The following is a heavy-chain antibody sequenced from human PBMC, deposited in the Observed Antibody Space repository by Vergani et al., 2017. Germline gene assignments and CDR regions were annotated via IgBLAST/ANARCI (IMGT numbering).Heavy chain of an antibody. CDR1: GYTFTYRY. J-gene: IGHJ5*02. CDR3: ALAESSTSCINSVCITPETGSWFDP. Sequence: QMQLVQSGAEVKKTGSSVKVSCKASGYTFTYRYLHWVRQAPGQALEWMGWITPFNGNTNYAQKFQDRVTITRDRSMSTAYMELSSLRSEDTAMYYCALAESSTSCINSVCITPETGSWFDPWGQGTQVTVSS. D-gene: IGHD2-2*01. CDR2: ITPFNGNT. V-gene: IGHV1-45*02.